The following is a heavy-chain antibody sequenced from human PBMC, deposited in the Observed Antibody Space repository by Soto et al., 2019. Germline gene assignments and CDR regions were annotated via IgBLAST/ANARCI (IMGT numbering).Heavy chain of an antibody. V-gene: IGHV3-53*01. J-gene: IGHJ4*02. CDR2: IYSSGNT. Sequence: QTGGSLRLSCAASGFTVSSYYMSWVRQAPGKGLEWVSVIYSSGNTYYADSVRGRFTISRDNSKNTLYLQMNSLRDEDTAVYYCARSGGVYYYEEWGQGTLFTVPS. D-gene: IGHD3-22*01. CDR3: ARSGGVYYYEE. CDR1: GFTVSSYY.